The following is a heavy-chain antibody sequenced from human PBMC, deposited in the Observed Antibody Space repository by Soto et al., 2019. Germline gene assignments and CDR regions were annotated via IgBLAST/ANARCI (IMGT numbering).Heavy chain of an antibody. CDR1: GFTFSSYA. J-gene: IGHJ4*02. V-gene: IGHV3-23*01. CDR2: ISGSGGST. Sequence: VQLLESGGGLVQPGGSLRLSCAASGFTFSSYAMSWVRQAPGKGLEWVSAISGSGGSTYYADSVKGRFTISRDNSKNTLYLQMNSLRAEDTAVYYCAKVSRTYYDYIWGSYRYGYFDYWGQGTLVTVSS. D-gene: IGHD3-16*02. CDR3: AKVSRTYYDYIWGSYRYGYFDY.